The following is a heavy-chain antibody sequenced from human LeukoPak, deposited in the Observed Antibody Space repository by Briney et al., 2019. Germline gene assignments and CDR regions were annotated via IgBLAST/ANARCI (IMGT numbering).Heavy chain of an antibody. Sequence: ASVKVSCKASGYTFTSYAMHWVRQAPGQRLEWMGWINAGNGNTKYSQEFQGRVTITRDTSASTAYMELSRLRSDDTAVYYCAREGSGGMDVWGKGTTVTVSS. D-gene: IGHD4-23*01. J-gene: IGHJ6*04. CDR1: GYTFTSYA. V-gene: IGHV1-3*01. CDR3: AREGSGGMDV. CDR2: INAGNGNT.